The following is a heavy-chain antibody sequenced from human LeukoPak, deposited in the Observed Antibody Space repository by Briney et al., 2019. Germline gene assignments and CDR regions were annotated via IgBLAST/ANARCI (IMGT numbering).Heavy chain of an antibody. CDR2: ISSSSSYI. V-gene: IGHV3-21*01. D-gene: IGHD3-16*01. Sequence: GGSLRLSCAASGFTFSSYSMNWVRQAPGKGLEWVSSISSSSSYIYYADSVKGRFTISRDNAKNSLYLQMNSLRAEDTAVYYCARVGEEYHNAQYFQHWGQRTLVTVSS. CDR3: ARVGEEYHNAQYFQH. CDR1: GFTFSSYS. J-gene: IGHJ1*01.